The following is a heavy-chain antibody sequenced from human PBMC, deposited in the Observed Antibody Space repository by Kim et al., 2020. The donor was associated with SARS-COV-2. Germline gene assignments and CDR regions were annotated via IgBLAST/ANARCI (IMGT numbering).Heavy chain of an antibody. Sequence: GGSLRLSCAASGFTFSGSAMHWVRQASGKGLEWVGRIRSKANSYATAYAASVKGRFTISRDDSKNTAYLQMNSPKTEDTAVYYCTLLQHDYYYYGMDVWGQGTTVTVSS. J-gene: IGHJ6*02. CDR3: TLLQHDYYYYGMDV. CDR2: IRSKANSYAT. D-gene: IGHD1-26*01. V-gene: IGHV3-73*01. CDR1: GFTFSGSA.